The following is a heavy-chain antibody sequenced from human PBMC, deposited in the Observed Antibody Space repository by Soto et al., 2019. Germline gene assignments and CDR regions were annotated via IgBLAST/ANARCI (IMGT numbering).Heavy chain of an antibody. V-gene: IGHV4-31*03. J-gene: IGHJ3*02. CDR3: ARDAAYYDFWSDAFDI. CDR1: GGSISSGGYY. Sequence: TLSLTCTVSGGSISSGGYYWSWIRQHPGKGLEWIGYIYYSGSTYYNPSLKSRVTISVDTSKNQFSLKLSSVTAADTAVYYCARDAAYYDFWSDAFDIWGQGTMVTVSS. D-gene: IGHD3-3*01. CDR2: IYYSGST.